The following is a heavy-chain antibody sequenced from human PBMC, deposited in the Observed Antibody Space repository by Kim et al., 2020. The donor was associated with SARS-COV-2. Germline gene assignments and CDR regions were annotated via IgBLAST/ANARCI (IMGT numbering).Heavy chain of an antibody. D-gene: IGHD3-10*01. Sequence: KSRVTLSVDTSKNQFSLRLSSVTAADTAVYYCARVEGSGSYYKGAEYFQHWGQGTLVTVSS. CDR3: ARVEGSGSYYKGAEYFQH. V-gene: IGHV4-31*02. J-gene: IGHJ1*01.